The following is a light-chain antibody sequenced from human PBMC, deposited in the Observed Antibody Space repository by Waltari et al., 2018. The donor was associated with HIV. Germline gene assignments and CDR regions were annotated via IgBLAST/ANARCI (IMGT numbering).Light chain of an antibody. V-gene: IGLV1-47*01. CDR2: TNH. J-gene: IGLJ2*01. Sequence: SVLTQPPSASGTPGQRVTISCSGSSSNIGSHYVFWYQHLPGTAPKLLLHTNHQRPPGVPDRFSDATCGTSAALAISGLRSEDEADYYCATWDDSLSGVLFGGGTKLTVL. CDR1: SSNIGSHY. CDR3: ATWDDSLSGVL.